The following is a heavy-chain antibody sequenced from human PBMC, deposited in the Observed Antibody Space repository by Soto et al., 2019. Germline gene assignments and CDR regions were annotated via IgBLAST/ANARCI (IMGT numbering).Heavy chain of an antibody. CDR3: ARLRADYYDSSGPFAY. J-gene: IGHJ4*02. V-gene: IGHV3-30-3*01. CDR1: GFTFSSYA. D-gene: IGHD3-22*01. CDR2: ISYDGSNK. Sequence: QVPLVESGGGVVQPGRSLRLSCAASGFTFSSYAMHWVRQAPGKGLEWVPVISYDGSNKYYADSVKGRFTISRDNSKXXLYLQMNSLRAEDTAVYYCARLRADYYDSSGPFAYWGQGTLVTVSS.